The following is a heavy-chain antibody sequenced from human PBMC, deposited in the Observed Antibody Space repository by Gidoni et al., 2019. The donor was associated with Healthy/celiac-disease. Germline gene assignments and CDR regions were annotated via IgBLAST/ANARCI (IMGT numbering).Heavy chain of an antibody. CDR3: AITWSGYSKSFDY. CDR2: ISGSGGST. CDR1: GFTFSSYA. Sequence: EVQLLESGGGLVQPGGSLRLSCAASGFTFSSYAMSWVRQAPGKGLEWVSAISGSGGSTYYADSVKGRFTISRDNSKNTLYLQMNSLRAEDTAVYYCAITWSGYSKSFDYWGQGTLVTVSS. D-gene: IGHD3-3*01. J-gene: IGHJ4*02. V-gene: IGHV3-23*01.